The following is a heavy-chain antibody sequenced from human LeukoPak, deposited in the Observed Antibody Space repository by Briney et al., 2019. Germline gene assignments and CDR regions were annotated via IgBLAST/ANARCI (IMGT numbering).Heavy chain of an antibody. V-gene: IGHV1-69*06. Sequence: VASVKVSCKASGGTFSSYAISWVRQAPGHGLEWMGGIIPIFGTANYAQKFQGRVTMTEDTSTDTAYMELSSLRSEDTAVYYCATVEGQKYYDFWSGYLSWGQGTLVTVSS. CDR1: GGTFSSYA. CDR2: IIPIFGTA. CDR3: ATVEGQKYYDFWSGYLS. J-gene: IGHJ4*02. D-gene: IGHD3-3*01.